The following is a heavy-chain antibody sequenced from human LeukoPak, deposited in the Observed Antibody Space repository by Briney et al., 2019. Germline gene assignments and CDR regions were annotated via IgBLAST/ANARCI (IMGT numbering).Heavy chain of an antibody. CDR2: ISGSGGST. CDR3: ATSTYYDILTGYYLGYYYYGMDV. V-gene: IGHV3-23*01. Sequence: GGSLRLSCAASGFTFSSYAMSWVRQAPGKGLEWVSAISGSGGSTYYADSVKGRFTISRDNSKNTLYLQMNSLRAEDTAVYYCATSTYYDILTGYYLGYYYYGMDVWGQGTTVTVSS. CDR1: GFTFSSYA. D-gene: IGHD3-9*01. J-gene: IGHJ6*02.